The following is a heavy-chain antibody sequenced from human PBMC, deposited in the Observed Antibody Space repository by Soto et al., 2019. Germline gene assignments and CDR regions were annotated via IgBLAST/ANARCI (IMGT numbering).Heavy chain of an antibody. CDR2: IRGFSPYT. CDR1: GFTFRTYT. CDR3: ARDRGYDAHDYYYNAMDA. Sequence: GGSLRLSCVASGFTFRTYTMNWVRQAPGKGLEWVSGIRGFSPYTFYAESVKGRFTISRDNAKNSLYLQMNSLGVEDTAVYYCARDRGYDAHDYYYNAMDAWGQGTTVTV. V-gene: IGHV3-21*01. J-gene: IGHJ6*02. D-gene: IGHD2-15*01.